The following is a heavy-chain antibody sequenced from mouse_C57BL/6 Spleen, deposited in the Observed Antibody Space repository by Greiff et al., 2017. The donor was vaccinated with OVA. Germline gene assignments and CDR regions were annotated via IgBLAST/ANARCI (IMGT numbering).Heavy chain of an antibody. CDR3: TRKRPAMDY. CDR2: IDPETGGT. Sequence: QVQLQPSGAELVRPGASVTLSCKASGYTFTDYEMHWVKQTPVHGLEWIGAIDPETGGTAYNQKFKGKAILTADKSSSTAYMELRSLTSEDSAVYYCTRKRPAMDYWGQGTSVTVSS. V-gene: IGHV1-15*01. CDR1: GYTFTDYE. J-gene: IGHJ4*01.